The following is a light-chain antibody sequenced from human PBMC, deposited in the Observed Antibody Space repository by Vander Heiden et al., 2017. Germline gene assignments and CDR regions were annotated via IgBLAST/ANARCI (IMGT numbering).Light chain of an antibody. V-gene: IGLV1-44*01. CDR1: SSNIGSNT. Sequence: QSVLTQPPSASGTPGLRVTISCSGSSSNIGSNTVNWYRQLPGTAPKLLIYSNDQRPSGVPDRFSGSKSGTSASLAISGLQSEDEADYYCAAWDDSLNGPNWVFGGGTKLTVL. CDR3: AAWDDSLNGPNWV. J-gene: IGLJ3*02. CDR2: SND.